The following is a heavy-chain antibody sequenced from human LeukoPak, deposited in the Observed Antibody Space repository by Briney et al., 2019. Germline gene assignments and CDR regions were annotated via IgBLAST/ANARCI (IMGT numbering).Heavy chain of an antibody. Sequence: GGSLRLSCAASGFTFSDYWMNWVRQAPGKGLEWVASIKQDGSEKYYVDSVKGRFTISRDNAKNSLYLQMNSLRAEDTAVYYCARDGTSIVGSLDYWGQGTLVTASS. CDR1: GFTFSDYW. D-gene: IGHD1-26*01. CDR2: IKQDGSEK. CDR3: ARDGTSIVGSLDY. J-gene: IGHJ4*02. V-gene: IGHV3-7*05.